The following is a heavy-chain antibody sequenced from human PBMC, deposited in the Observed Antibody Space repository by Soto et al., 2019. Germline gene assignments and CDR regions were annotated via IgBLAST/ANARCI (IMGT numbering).Heavy chain of an antibody. J-gene: IGHJ3*02. CDR1: GFTFSSYG. CDR2: VWYDGSNK. V-gene: IGHV3-33*06. CDR3: ANYADSFDI. Sequence: QVQLVESGGGVVQPGRSLRLSCAASGFTFSSYGMHWVRQAPGKGLEWVSVVWYDGSNKYYADSVKGRFTISRDNSKNTLYLQMNSLRAEDTAVYYCANYADSFDICGQGTMVTVSS. D-gene: IGHD2-2*01.